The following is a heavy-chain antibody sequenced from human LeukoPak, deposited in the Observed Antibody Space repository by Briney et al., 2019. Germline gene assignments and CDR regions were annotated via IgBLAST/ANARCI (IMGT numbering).Heavy chain of an antibody. Sequence: SETLSLTCTVSGGSISSYYWSWIRQPPGKGLEWIGYIYYSGSTNYSPSLKSRVTISVDTSKNQFSLKLSPVTAADTAVYYCSRSHNLAACPRPPRYWGQGTLVTVSS. D-gene: IGHD1-1*01. J-gene: IGHJ4*02. CDR1: GGSISSYY. CDR2: IYYSGST. V-gene: IGHV4-59*01. CDR3: SRSHNLAACPRPPRY.